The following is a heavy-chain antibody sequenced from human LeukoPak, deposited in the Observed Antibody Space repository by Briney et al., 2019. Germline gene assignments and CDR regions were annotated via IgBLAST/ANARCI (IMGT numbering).Heavy chain of an antibody. CDR3: ATAGVATIALYYYYYYMDV. V-gene: IGHV4-34*01. J-gene: IGHJ6*03. CDR2: INHSGST. Sequence: SETLSLTCAVYGGSFSGYYWSWIRQPPGKGLEWIGEINHSGSTNYNPSLKSRVTISIDTSKNQFSLKLSSLTAADTAVYYCATAGVATIALYYYYYYMDVWGKGTTVTVSS. D-gene: IGHD5-12*01. CDR1: GGSFSGYY.